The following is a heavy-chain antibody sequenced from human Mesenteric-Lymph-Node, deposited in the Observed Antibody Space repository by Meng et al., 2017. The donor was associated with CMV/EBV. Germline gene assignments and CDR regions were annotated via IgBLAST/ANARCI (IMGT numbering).Heavy chain of an antibody. D-gene: IGHD1-26*01. V-gene: IGHV3-43*01. CDR2: ITWNSGYT. J-gene: IGHJ6*02. CDR1: GFPFDDHT. Sequence: CALSGFPFDDHTLHWVRQAPGKGLEWVSLITWNSGYTDYADSVRGRFTISRDNSKNSLFLQINNLKIEDTALYICAKWDSRYYGLDVWGQGTTVTVSS. CDR3: AKWDSRYYGLDV.